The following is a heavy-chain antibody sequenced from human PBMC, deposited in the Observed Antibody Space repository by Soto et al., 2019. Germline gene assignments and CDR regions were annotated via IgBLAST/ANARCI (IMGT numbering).Heavy chain of an antibody. J-gene: IGHJ3*02. CDR3: ARCSGGTCYASYAFDI. V-gene: IGHV1-46*01. Sequence: ASVKVSCKASGYTFTSYYMHWVRQAPGQGLEWMGIINPSGGSTSYAQKLQGRVTMTTDTSTSTAYMELRSLRSDDTAVYYCARCSGGTCYASYAFDIWGQGTMVTVSS. D-gene: IGHD2-15*01. CDR2: INPSGGST. CDR1: GYTFTSYY.